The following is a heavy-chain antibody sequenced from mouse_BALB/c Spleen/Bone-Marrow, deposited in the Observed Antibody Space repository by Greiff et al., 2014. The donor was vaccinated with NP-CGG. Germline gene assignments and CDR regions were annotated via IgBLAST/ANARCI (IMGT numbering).Heavy chain of an antibody. V-gene: IGHV2-9*02. Sequence: VKLQESGPGLVAPSQSLSITCTVSGFSLTSYGVHWVRQPPGKGLEWLGVIWAGGNTIYNSALMSRLSINKDNSKSHVFLKMNSLQTDDTAMYSCASSYYGTSQFAYWGQGTLVTVSA. CDR2: IWAGGNT. D-gene: IGHD1-1*01. CDR1: GFSLTSYG. CDR3: ASSYYGTSQFAY. J-gene: IGHJ3*01.